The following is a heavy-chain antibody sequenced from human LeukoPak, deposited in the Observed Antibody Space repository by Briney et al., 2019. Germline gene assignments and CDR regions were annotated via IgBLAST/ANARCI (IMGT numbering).Heavy chain of an antibody. Sequence: ASVKVPCKASGYTFTSYDINWVRQATGQGLEWMGWMNPNSGNTGYAQKFQGRVTMTRNTSISTAYMELSSLRSEDTAVYYCARGLYYYDSSGYSYYFDYWGQGTLVTVSS. V-gene: IGHV1-8*01. J-gene: IGHJ4*02. CDR1: GYTFTSYD. CDR2: MNPNSGNT. D-gene: IGHD3-22*01. CDR3: ARGLYYYDSSGYSYYFDY.